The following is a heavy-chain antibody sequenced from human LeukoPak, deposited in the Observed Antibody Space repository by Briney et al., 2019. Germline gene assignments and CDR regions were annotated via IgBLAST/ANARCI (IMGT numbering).Heavy chain of an antibody. CDR3: ARPIFYSSSHEEAFDI. V-gene: IGHV4-30-4*08. D-gene: IGHD6-6*01. CDR1: GGSISSGDYY. Sequence: SQTLSLTCTVSGGSISSGDYYWSWIRQPPGKGLEWIGYIYYSGSTYYNPSLKSRVTISVDTSKNQFSLKLSSVTAADTAVYYCARPIFYSSSHEEAFDIWGQGTMVTVSS. J-gene: IGHJ3*02. CDR2: IYYSGST.